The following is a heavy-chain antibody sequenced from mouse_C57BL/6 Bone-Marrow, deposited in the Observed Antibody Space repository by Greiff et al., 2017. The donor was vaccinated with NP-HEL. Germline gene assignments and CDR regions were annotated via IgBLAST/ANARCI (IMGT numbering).Heavy chain of an antibody. CDR3: ARNCYGNHGFAY. Sequence: VQRVESGPGLVAPSQSLSITCTVSGFSLTSYAISWVRQPPGKGLEWLGVIWTGGGTNYNSALKSRLSISKDNSKSQVFLKMNSLQTDDTARYDCARNCYGNHGFAYWGQGTLVTVSA. CDR2: IWTGGGT. D-gene: IGHD2-1*01. CDR1: GFSLTSYA. J-gene: IGHJ3*01. V-gene: IGHV2-9-1*01.